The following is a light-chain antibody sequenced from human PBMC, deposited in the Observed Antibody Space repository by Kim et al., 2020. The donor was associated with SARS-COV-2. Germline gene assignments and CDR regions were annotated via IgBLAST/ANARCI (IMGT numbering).Light chain of an antibody. V-gene: IGKV1-5*03. CDR1: QSVDSW. CDR2: QAS. J-gene: IGKJ1*01. CDR3: KQYETYWT. Sequence: DIQMTQSPSTLSAFVGNRVTITCRASQSVDSWLAWYQQKPGEAPKLLIYQASKIASGVPSRFSGSGSGTDFTLTISNLQPDDSAIYYCKQYETYWTFGPGTKVDIK.